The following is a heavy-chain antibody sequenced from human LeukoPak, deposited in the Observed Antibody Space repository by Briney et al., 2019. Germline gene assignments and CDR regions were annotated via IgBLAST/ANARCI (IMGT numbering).Heavy chain of an antibody. CDR3: ARGMVRGVTSGWFDP. D-gene: IGHD3-10*01. Sequence: ASVKVSCTASGHTFTGSYMHWVRQAPGQGREWMGWMNPNSGNTGYAQKFQGRVTMTRNTSISTAYMELSSLRSEDTAVYYCARGMVRGVTSGWFDPWGQGTLVTVSS. J-gene: IGHJ5*02. CDR2: MNPNSGNT. V-gene: IGHV1-8*02. CDR1: GHTFTGSY.